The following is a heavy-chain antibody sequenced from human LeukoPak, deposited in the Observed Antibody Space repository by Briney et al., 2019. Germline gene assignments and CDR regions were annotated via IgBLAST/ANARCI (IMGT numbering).Heavy chain of an antibody. J-gene: IGHJ3*02. D-gene: IGHD3-22*01. CDR2: INPNSGGT. V-gene: IGHV1-2*02. CDR1: GDTFTGYY. CDR3: AREPQPLYYYDSSHAFDI. Sequence: ASVKVSCKASGDTFTGYYMHWVRQAPGQGLEWMGWINPNSGGTNYAQKFQGRVTMTRDTSISTAYMELSRLRSDDTAVYYCAREPQPLYYYDSSHAFDIWGQGTMVTVSS.